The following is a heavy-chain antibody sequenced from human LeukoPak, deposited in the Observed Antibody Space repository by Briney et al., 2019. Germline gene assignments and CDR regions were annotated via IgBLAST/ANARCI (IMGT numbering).Heavy chain of an antibody. Sequence: PGGSLRLSCAASGFTFSSYAMSWVRQAPGKGLEWVLAISGSVGSTYYADSVKGRFTISRDNSKNTLYLQMNSLRAEDTAVYYCAKSLHPAWIQLWSDYWGQGTLVTVSS. CDR2: ISGSVGST. D-gene: IGHD5-18*01. CDR3: AKSLHPAWIQLWSDY. V-gene: IGHV3-23*01. J-gene: IGHJ4*02. CDR1: GFTFSSYA.